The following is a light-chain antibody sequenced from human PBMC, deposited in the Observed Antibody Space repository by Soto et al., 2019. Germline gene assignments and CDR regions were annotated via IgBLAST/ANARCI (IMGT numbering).Light chain of an antibody. V-gene: IGLV2-14*01. CDR1: SSDVGGYNY. CDR3: SSYTTSNTYV. Sequence: QSVLTQPASVSGPPGQSITISCTGPSSDVGGYNYVSWYQQHPGKAPKLMIYEVTNRPSGVSNRFSGSKSGNTASLTISGLQAEDEADYYCSSYTTSNTYVFGTGTKVTLL. CDR2: EVT. J-gene: IGLJ1*01.